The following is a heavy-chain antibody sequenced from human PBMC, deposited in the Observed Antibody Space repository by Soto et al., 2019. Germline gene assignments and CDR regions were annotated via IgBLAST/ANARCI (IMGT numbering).Heavy chain of an antibody. J-gene: IGHJ6*02. Sequence: QVQLVQSGAEVKKPGSSVKVSCKASGGTFSSYAISWVRQAPGQGLEWMGGIIPISGTANYAQKLQGRVTISADESTSTVYMVLSSLRSEDTAVYFCARSQGSSTSLEIYYYYYYGMDVWGQWTTVTVSS. V-gene: IGHV1-69*01. CDR1: GGTFSSYA. CDR3: ARSQGSSTSLEIYYYYYYGMDV. CDR2: IIPISGTA. D-gene: IGHD2-2*01.